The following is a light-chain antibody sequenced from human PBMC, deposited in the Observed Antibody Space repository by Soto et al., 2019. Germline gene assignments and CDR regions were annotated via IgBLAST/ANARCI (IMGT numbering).Light chain of an antibody. CDR2: EDD. V-gene: IGLV6-57*04. CDR1: SGSFASNY. J-gene: IGLJ2*01. CDR3: KSYDNNIVV. Sequence: NFMLTQPHSVSGSPGKTITISCTRSSGSFASNYVQWYRQRPGSVSTTVIYEDDQRPSGIPARFSGSIDSSFNSATLTISGLQAKDEADYYCKSYDNNIVVFGGGTKLTVL.